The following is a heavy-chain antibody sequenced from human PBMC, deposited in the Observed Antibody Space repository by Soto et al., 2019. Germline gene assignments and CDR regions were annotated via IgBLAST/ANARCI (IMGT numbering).Heavy chain of an antibody. Sequence: EVQLLESGGGLVQPGGSLSLSCAASAFTFNTYAMSWVRQAPGKGLEWVSGIGGSGRTTYYAESVKGRFTISRDNFTNTLFLQMNSLRLEDTAVYYCARSRYSDSSGDFYDYWGQGTLVT. CDR3: ARSRYSDSSGDFYDY. D-gene: IGHD3-22*01. J-gene: IGHJ4*02. CDR1: AFTFNTYA. V-gene: IGHV3-23*01. CDR2: IGGSGRTT.